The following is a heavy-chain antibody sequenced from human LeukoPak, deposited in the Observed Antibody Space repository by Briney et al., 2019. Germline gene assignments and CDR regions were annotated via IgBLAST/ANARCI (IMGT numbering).Heavy chain of an antibody. CDR2: MYTSGST. CDR1: GGSIRSYY. J-gene: IGHJ3*02. CDR3: AIQRKGYYDTSGYYSAFDI. Sequence: SETLSLTCTVSGGSIRSYYWSWIRQPAGKGLEWIGRMYTSGSTNYNPSLKSRVTMPGDTSKNQFSLKLSSVTAADTAVYYCAIQRKGYYDTSGYYSAFDIWGQGTMVTVSS. D-gene: IGHD3-22*01. V-gene: IGHV4-4*07.